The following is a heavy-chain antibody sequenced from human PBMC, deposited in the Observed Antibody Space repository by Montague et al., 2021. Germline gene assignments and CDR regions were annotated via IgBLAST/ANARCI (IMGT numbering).Heavy chain of an antibody. J-gene: IGHJ4*02. Sequence: SLRLSCAASGFTFSSYTMPWVRQAPGKGLEWVSSIASSSSYIYYADSVKGRFTISRDNAKNSLYLQMNSLRAEDTAVYYCARVEVGSCGINIDYWGQGTLVTVSS. V-gene: IGHV3-21*01. CDR3: ARVEVGSCGINIDY. CDR2: IASSSSYI. CDR1: GFTFSSYT. D-gene: IGHD3-10*01.